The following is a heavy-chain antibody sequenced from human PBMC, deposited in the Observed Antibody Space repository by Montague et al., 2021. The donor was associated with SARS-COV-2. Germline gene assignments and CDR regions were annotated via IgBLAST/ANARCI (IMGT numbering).Heavy chain of an antibody. CDR1: GYTFSSYS. J-gene: IGHJ4*02. CDR3: ARNLSSGWAFFDY. Sequence: SLRLYCAASGYTFSSYSMNWVRQAPGKGLEWVSSISSSSSYIYYADSVKGRFTISRDNAKNALYLQMNRLRAEDTTVYYCARNLSSGWAFFDYWGQGTLVTVSS. D-gene: IGHD6-19*01. CDR2: ISSSSSYI. V-gene: IGHV3-21*01.